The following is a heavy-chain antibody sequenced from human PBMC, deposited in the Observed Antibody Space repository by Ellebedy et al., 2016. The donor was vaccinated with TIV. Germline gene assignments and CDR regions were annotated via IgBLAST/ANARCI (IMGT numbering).Heavy chain of an antibody. CDR2: IYYSGNT. CDR1: GGSIRSSSYY. Sequence: SETLSLTCTVSGGSIRSSSYYWGWIRQPPGKGLEWIGSIYYSGNTYYNPTLNSQVTMSVDTSNNQFSLRLRSVTAADTAVYYCSRLEYPDVDLNWYFDLWGRGTLVTVSS. V-gene: IGHV4-39*01. J-gene: IGHJ2*01. D-gene: IGHD1-1*01. CDR3: SRLEYPDVDLNWYFDL.